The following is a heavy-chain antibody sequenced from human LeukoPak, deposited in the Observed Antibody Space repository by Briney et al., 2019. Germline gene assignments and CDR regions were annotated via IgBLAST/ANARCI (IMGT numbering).Heavy chain of an antibody. CDR2: IIPILGIA. J-gene: IGHJ4*02. D-gene: IGHD2-2*01. CDR1: GGTFSSYA. V-gene: IGHV1-69*04. CDR3: ARDSPRYCSSTSCYAEFDY. Sequence: SVKVSCKASGGTFSSYAISWVRQAPGQGLEWMGRIIPILGIANYAQKFQGRVTITADKSTSTAYMELSSLRSEDTAVYYCARDSPRYCSSTSCYAEFDYWGQGTLVTVSS.